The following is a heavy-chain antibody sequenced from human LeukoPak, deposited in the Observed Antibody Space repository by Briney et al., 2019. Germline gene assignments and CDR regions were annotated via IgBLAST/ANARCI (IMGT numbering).Heavy chain of an antibody. Sequence: SETLSLTCAVSGGSISSSNWWSWVRQPPGKGLEWIGEIYHSGSTNYNPSLKSRVTISVDTSKNQFSLKLSSVTAADTAVYYCARDLELELPGGYAFDIWGQGTMVTVSS. CDR1: GGSISSSNW. J-gene: IGHJ3*02. CDR3: ARDLELELPGGYAFDI. D-gene: IGHD1-7*01. CDR2: IYHSGST. V-gene: IGHV4-4*02.